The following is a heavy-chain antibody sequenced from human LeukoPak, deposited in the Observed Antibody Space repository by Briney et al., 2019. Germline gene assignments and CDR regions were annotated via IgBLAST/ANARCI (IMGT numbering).Heavy chain of an antibody. CDR2: ISGSGLST. D-gene: IGHD3-22*01. J-gene: IGHJ4*02. Sequence: PGGSLRLSCAASGFTFSSNAMSWVRQAPGKGLEWVSAISGSGLSTYYADSVKGRFTISRDNSKNTLYLQSNSLRAEDTALYYCATKPAYYFDSSTYSKYDYWGQGTLVTVSS. V-gene: IGHV3-23*01. CDR1: GFTFSSNA. CDR3: ATKPAYYFDSSTYSKYDY.